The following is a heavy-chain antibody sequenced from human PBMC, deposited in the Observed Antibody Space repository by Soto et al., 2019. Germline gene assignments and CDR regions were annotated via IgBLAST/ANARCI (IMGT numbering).Heavy chain of an antibody. CDR3: VRRYCSSTSCTFDF. V-gene: IGHV3-48*03. J-gene: IGHJ4*02. D-gene: IGHD2-2*01. CDR1: GFTFSSYE. Sequence: HPGGSLSLSCAASGFTFSSYEMNWVRQAPGKGLEWVSYISSSGSTMYYADSVKGRFTISRDNAKISLYLQMNSLRAEDTAVYYCVRRYCSSTSCTFDFWGLGALVTVSS. CDR2: ISSSGSTM.